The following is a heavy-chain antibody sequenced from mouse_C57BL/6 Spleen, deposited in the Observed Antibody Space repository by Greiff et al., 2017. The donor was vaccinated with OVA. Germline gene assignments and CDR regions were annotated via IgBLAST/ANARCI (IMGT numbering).Heavy chain of an antibody. D-gene: IGHD3-2*01. CDR1: GYTFTSYW. V-gene: IGHV1-50*01. CDR3: ARKTVLYFDY. CDR2: IDPSDSYT. Sequence: QVQLQQPGAELVKPGASVKLSCKASGYTFTSYWMQWVKQRPGQGLEWIGEIDPSDSYTNYNQKFKGKATLTVDTSSSTAYMQLSSLTSEDSAVDDYARKTVLYFDYWGQGTTLTVSS. J-gene: IGHJ2*01.